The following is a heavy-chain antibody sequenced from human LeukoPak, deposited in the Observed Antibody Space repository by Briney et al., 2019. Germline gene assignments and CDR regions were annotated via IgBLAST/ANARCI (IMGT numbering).Heavy chain of an antibody. CDR3: AKDRWNYYDSSGFDY. J-gene: IGHJ4*02. CDR2: ISGSGGST. V-gene: IGHV3-23*01. Sequence: AGGSLRLSCAASGFTFSSYAMSWVRQAPGKGLEWVSAISGSGGSTYYADSVKGRFTISRDNSKNTLYLQMNSLRAEDTAVYYCAKDRWNYYDSSGFDYWGQGTLVTVSS. CDR1: GFTFSSYA. D-gene: IGHD3-22*01.